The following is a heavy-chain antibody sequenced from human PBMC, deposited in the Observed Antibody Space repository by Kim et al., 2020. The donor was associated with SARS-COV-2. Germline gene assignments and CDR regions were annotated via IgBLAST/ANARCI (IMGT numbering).Heavy chain of an antibody. CDR1: GFTFSSAA. V-gene: IGHV1-58*01. J-gene: IGHJ4*02. CDR3: AADHSGPYFNESHY. Sequence: SVKVSCKASGFTFSSAAAQWVRQGRGQRLEWIGWIVVGSGNTGYAPKFQGRVTLTRDMSTSTAYMELRSLRSDDTSVYYCAADHSGPYFNESHYRGLGTLVTVSS. CDR2: IVVGSGNT. D-gene: IGHD1-26*01.